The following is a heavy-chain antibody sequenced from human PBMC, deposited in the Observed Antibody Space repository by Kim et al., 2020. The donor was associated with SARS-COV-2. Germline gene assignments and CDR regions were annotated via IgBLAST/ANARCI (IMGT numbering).Heavy chain of an antibody. CDR3: AKGYSQFDY. CDR2: IWFDGGKK. V-gene: IGHV3-33*06. CDR1: GFTFSGYG. D-gene: IGHD5-18*01. Sequence: GGSLRLSCAASGFTFSGYGMQWVRQAPGKGLEWVAIIWFDGGKKYHADSVKVGFTISRDNSKNTLYLQMNSLTAEDTAVYYCAKGYSQFDYWGKGTVVT. J-gene: IGHJ4*02.